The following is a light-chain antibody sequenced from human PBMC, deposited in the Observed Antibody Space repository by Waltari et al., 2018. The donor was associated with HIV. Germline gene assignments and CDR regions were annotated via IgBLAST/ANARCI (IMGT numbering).Light chain of an antibody. J-gene: IGKJ2*01. CDR1: QSVHSRY. Sequence: EIVLTQSPGTLSLSPGERATLSCRASQSVHSRYLAWYQQKLGQAPRFLIYGASTRATGIPDRFSGSGSGTDFTLTISRLEPEDFAVYYCQQSGSSPYTFGPGTKLDIK. V-gene: IGKV3-20*01. CDR3: QQSGSSPYT. CDR2: GAS.